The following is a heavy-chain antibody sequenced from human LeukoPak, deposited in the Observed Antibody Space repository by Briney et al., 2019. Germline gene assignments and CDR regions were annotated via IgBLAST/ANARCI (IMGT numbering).Heavy chain of an antibody. Sequence: GGSLRLSCAASGFTFSSYWMHWVRQAPGKGLVLVSRINTDGSTTTYADSVKGRFTISRDNAKNTLYLQMNSLRAEDTAVYYCARGRLDTAMVTYFDYWGQGTLVTVSS. J-gene: IGHJ4*02. V-gene: IGHV3-74*01. CDR3: ARGRLDTAMVTYFDY. CDR2: INTDGSTT. D-gene: IGHD5-18*01. CDR1: GFTFSSYW.